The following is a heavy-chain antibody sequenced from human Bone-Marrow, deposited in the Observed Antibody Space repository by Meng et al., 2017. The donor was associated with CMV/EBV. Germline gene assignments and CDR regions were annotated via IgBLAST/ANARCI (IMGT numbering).Heavy chain of an antibody. D-gene: IGHD4/OR15-4a*01. CDR2: IRYDGSNK. Sequence: GGSLRLSCAASGFTFSSYGMHWVRQAPGKGLEWVAFIRYDGSNKYYADSVKGRFTISRDNSKNTLYLQMNSLRAEDTAVYYCAKAVLGRRYYYYGMDGWGQGTTVTV. J-gene: IGHJ6*02. CDR3: AKAVLGRRYYYYGMDG. CDR1: GFTFSSYG. V-gene: IGHV3-30*02.